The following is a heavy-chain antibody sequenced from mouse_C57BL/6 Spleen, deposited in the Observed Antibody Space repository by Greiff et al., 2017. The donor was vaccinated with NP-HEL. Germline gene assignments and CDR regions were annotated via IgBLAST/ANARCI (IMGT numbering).Heavy chain of an antibody. J-gene: IGHJ4*01. Sequence: QVQLQQSGAELVKPGASVKISCKASGYAFSSYWMNWVKQRPGKGLEWIGQIYPGDGDTNYNGKFKGKATLTADKSSSTAYMQLSSLTSEDSAVYFCAREEDYYTYAMDYWGQGTSVTVSS. CDR1: GYAFSSYW. D-gene: IGHD1-1*01. CDR2: IYPGDGDT. V-gene: IGHV1-80*01. CDR3: AREEDYYTYAMDY.